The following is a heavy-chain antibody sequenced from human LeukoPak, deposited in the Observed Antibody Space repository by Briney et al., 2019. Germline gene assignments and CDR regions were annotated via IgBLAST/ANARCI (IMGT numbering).Heavy chain of an antibody. CDR1: GFTFDDYA. Sequence: GGSLRLSCVASGFTFDDYAMHWVCQAPGKGLEWVSLISGDGDSTYYADSVKGRFTISRDNSKNSLYLQMNSLRTEDTALYYCAKDLGPSGAAWFDPWGQGNLVTVSS. D-gene: IGHD4-17*01. J-gene: IGHJ5*02. V-gene: IGHV3-43*02. CDR3: AKDLGPSGAAWFDP. CDR2: ISGDGDST.